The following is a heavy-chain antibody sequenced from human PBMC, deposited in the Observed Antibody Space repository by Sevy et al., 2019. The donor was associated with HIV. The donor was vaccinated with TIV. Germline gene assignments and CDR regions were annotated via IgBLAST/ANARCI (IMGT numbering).Heavy chain of an antibody. CDR1: GFTFSNAW. V-gene: IGHV3-15*07. Sequence: GGSLRLSCAASGFTFSNAWRNWVRQAPGKGLEWVAGIKSKTEGGKTDYAAPVKGRFTISRDDSKNTLYLQMNSLKTEDTAVYYCTTDGGGYNYGYSFDYWGQGTLVTVSS. D-gene: IGHD5-18*01. CDR2: IKSKTEGGKT. J-gene: IGHJ4*02. CDR3: TTDGGGYNYGYSFDY.